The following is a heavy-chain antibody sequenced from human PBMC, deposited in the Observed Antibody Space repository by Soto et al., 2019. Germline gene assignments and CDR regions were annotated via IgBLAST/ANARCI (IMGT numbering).Heavy chain of an antibody. Sequence: GGSLRLSCAASGFTFSSYAMSWVRQAPGKGPEWVSAISGSGGSTYYADSVKGRFTISRDNSKNTLYLQMNSLRAEDTAVYYCAKEGELPDYYYYGMDVWGQGTTVTVSS. V-gene: IGHV3-23*01. CDR2: ISGSGGST. D-gene: IGHD1-26*01. CDR3: AKEGELPDYYYYGMDV. J-gene: IGHJ6*02. CDR1: GFTFSSYA.